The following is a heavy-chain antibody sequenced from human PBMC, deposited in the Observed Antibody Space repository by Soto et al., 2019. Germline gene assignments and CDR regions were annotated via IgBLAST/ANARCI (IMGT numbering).Heavy chain of an antibody. CDR3: AGLVRGSGYYLWTFDY. CDR2: IYYSGST. D-gene: IGHD3-22*01. Sequence: PSETLSLTCTVSGGSISSSSYYWGWIRQPPGKGLEWIGSIYYSGSTYYNPSLKSRVTISVDTSQNQFSLMLSAVTAADTAVYYCAGLVRGSGYYLWTFDYWGQGTLVTVSS. CDR1: GGSISSSSYY. J-gene: IGHJ4*02. V-gene: IGHV4-39*01.